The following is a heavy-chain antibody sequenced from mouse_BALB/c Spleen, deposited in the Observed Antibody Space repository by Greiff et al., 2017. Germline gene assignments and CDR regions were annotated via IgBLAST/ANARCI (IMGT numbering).Heavy chain of an antibody. CDR3: ARGGLERAMDY. Sequence: QVQLKQSGAELVRPGSSVKISCKASGYAFSSYWMNWVKQRPGQGLEWIGQIYPGDGDTNYNGKFKGKATLTADKSSSTAYMQLSSLTSEDSAVYFCARGGLERAMDYWGQGTSVTVSS. CDR1: GYAFSSYW. CDR2: IYPGDGDT. V-gene: IGHV1-80*01. J-gene: IGHJ4*01. D-gene: IGHD2-4*01.